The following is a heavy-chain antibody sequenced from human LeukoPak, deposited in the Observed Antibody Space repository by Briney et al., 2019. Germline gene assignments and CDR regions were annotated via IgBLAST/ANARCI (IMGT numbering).Heavy chain of an antibody. J-gene: IGHJ4*02. CDR2: NSYSRST. V-gene: IGHV4-59*01. Sequence: SETLSLTCTVSGASLYGYYWIWIRQPPGKGRVWIVYNSYSRSTNYNPSLKSRVTISVDTSKNQFSLKLNSVTAADTAVYYCARDNPDYDLSGYGVFDFWGQGILVTVSS. CDR1: GASLYGYY. D-gene: IGHD3-22*01. CDR3: ARDNPDYDLSGYGVFDF.